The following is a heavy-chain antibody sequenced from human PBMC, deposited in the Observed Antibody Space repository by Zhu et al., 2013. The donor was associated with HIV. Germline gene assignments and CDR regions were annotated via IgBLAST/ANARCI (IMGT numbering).Heavy chain of an antibody. Sequence: QVQLQESGPGLVKPSETLSLTCTVSGYSISSGYYWGWIRQPPGKGLEWIGSIYHSGSTYYNPSLKSRVTISVDTSKNQFSLKLSSVTAADTAVYYCARRTVRHYYFDYVGPGNPGPPSP. J-gene: IGHJ4*02. CDR3: ARRTVRHYYFDY. V-gene: IGHV4-38-2*02. D-gene: IGHD4-17*01. CDR1: GYSISSGYY. CDR2: IYHSGST.